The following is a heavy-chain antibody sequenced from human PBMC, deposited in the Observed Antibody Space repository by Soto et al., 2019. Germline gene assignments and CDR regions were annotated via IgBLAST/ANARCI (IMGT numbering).Heavy chain of an antibody. J-gene: IGHJ6*02. V-gene: IGHV5-51*01. CDR1: GYSFTSYL. CDR2: IYPGHSDT. CDR3: ARHQLRYPYYYCMDF. D-gene: IGHD1-1*01. Sequence: PGEPLKISCKGSGYSFTSYLIGCVRQMPGKGLEWMVLIYPGHSDTRYSPSFQGQVTISADKSISTAYLQWSSLKASDTAMYYCARHQLRYPYYYCMDFWGQGPTVTVSS.